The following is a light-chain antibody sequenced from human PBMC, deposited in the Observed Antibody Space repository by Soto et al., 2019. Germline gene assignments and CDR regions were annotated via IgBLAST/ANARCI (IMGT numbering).Light chain of an antibody. CDR3: QSYDSSLSVV. CDR1: SSNIGAGYD. J-gene: IGLJ2*01. V-gene: IGLV1-40*01. Sequence: QSVLTQPPSVSGAPGQRVTISCTRSSSNIGAGYDVHWYQQLPGTAPKLLICGNSNRPSGVPDRFSGSKSGTSASLAITGLQAEDEADYYCQSYDSSLSVVFGGGTKLTVL. CDR2: GNS.